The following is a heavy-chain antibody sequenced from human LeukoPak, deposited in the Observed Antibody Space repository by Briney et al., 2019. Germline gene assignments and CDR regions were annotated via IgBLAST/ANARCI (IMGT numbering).Heavy chain of an antibody. D-gene: IGHD4-17*01. V-gene: IGHV3-48*03. CDR2: ISSSGSTI. J-gene: IGHJ4*02. CDR1: GFTLSSYE. Sequence: VGSLRRSCAASGFTLSSYEMNWVRQAPGKGLEWVSYISSSGSTIYYADSVKGRFTISRDNAKNSLYLQMNSLRAEDTAVYYCAANGDYSYWGQGTLVTVSS. CDR3: AANGDYSY.